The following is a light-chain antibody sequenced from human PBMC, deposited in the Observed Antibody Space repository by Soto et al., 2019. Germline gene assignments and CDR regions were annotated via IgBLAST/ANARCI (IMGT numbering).Light chain of an antibody. CDR2: LNSDGSH. J-gene: IGLJ3*02. V-gene: IGLV4-69*01. CDR1: SGHSSYA. Sequence: QPVLTQSPSGSASLGASVKLTCTLSSGHSSYAIAWHQQQPEKGPRYLMKLNSDGSHSKGDGIPDRFSGSSSGAERYLTISSLQSEDEADYYCQTWGTGIHWVFGGGTKVTVL. CDR3: QTWGTGIHWV.